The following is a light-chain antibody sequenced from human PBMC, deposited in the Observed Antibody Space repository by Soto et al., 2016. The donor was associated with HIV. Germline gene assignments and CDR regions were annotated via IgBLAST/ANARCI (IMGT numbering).Light chain of an antibody. V-gene: IGKV1-39*01. CDR3: QQSDSPPXT. J-gene: IGKJ2*01. CDR1: QNIGTR. Sequence: DIQMTQSPSSLSAAVGDRVTITCRASQNIGTRLHWYQEKPGEAPKLLIYGATTLQSGVPSRFSGSGSGTSFTLNIRSAQPEDSATYFCQQSDSPPXTFGQGTKVQI. CDR2: GAT.